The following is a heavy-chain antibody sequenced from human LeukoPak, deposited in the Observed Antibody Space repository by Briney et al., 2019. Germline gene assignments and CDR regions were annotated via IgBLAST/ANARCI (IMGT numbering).Heavy chain of an antibody. D-gene: IGHD2-2*01. J-gene: IGHJ4*02. CDR3: AKGGVYCSSTSCYPFDY. CDR1: GFTFSSYA. Sequence: GGSLRLSCAASGFTFSSYAMSWVRQAPGKGLEWVSATSGSGGSTYYADSVKGRFTISRDNSKNTLYLQLNRLRAEDTAVYYCAKGGVYCSSTSCYPFDYWGQGALVTVSS. CDR2: TSGSGGST. V-gene: IGHV3-23*01.